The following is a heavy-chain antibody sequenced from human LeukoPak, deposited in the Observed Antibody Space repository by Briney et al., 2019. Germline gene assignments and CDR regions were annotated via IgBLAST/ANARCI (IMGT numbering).Heavy chain of an antibody. CDR2: ISGSGGST. D-gene: IGHD2-2*01. Sequence: GGSLRLSCAASGFTFSSYAMSWVRQAPGKGLEWVSAISGSGGSTYYADSVKGRFTISRDNSKNTLYLQMNSLRAEDTAVYYCAKHTLLVVPAATYDYWGQEPWSPSPQ. CDR1: GFTFSSYA. CDR3: AKHTLLVVPAATYDY. V-gene: IGHV3-23*01. J-gene: IGHJ4*01.